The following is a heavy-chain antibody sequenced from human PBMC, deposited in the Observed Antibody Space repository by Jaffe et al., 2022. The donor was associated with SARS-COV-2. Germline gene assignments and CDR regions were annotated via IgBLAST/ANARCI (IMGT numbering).Heavy chain of an antibody. CDR2: ISWNSGSI. CDR1: GFTFDDYA. V-gene: IGHV3-9*01. J-gene: IGHJ6*02. CDR3: AKSGAAAGRYYYYGMDV. Sequence: EVQLVESGGGLVQPGRSLRLSCAASGFTFDDYAMHWVRQAPGKGLEWVSGISWNSGSIGYADSVKGRFTISRDNAKNSLYLQMNSLRAEDTALYYCAKSGAAAGRYYYYGMDVWGQGTTVTVSS. D-gene: IGHD6-13*01.